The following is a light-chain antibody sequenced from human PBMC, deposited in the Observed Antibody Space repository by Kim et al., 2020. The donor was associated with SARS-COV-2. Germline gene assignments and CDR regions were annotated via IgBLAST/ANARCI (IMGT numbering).Light chain of an antibody. CDR1: QSVSSSH. V-gene: IGKV3-20*01. CDR3: QEYGGSPKVT. Sequence: PGERATRSCRARQSVSSSHVAWYQHKPGQAPRLIIYGASSRASGIPARFSGSGSGTEFTLTISRLEPEDFAVYYCQEYGGSPKVTFGGGTKVDIK. CDR2: GAS. J-gene: IGKJ4*01.